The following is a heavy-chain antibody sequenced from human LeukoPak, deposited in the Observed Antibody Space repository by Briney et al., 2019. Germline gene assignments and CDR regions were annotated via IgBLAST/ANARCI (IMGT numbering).Heavy chain of an antibody. CDR3: ARSYSNYLDY. CDR1: GFTFSSYA. D-gene: IGHD4-11*01. CDR2: ISYDGSNK. Sequence: GGSLRLSCAASGFTFSSYAMHWVRQAPGKGLEWVAVISYDGSNKYYADSVKGRFTTSRDNSKNTLYLQMNSLRAEDTAVYYCARSYSNYLDYWGQGTLVTVSS. J-gene: IGHJ4*02. V-gene: IGHV3-30*04.